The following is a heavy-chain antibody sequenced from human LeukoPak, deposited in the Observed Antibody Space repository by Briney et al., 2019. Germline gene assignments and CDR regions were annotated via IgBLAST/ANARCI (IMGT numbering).Heavy chain of an antibody. CDR2: IYHSGST. J-gene: IGHJ4*02. V-gene: IGHV4-30-2*01. CDR1: GGSISSGGYY. Sequence: ASQTLSLTCTVSGGSISSGGYYWSWIRQPPGKGLEWIGYIYHSGSTYYNPSLKSRVTISVDRSKNQFSLKLSSVTAADTAVYYCARVVTTIFGVAEGFDYWGQGTLVTVSS. D-gene: IGHD3-3*01. CDR3: ARVVTTIFGVAEGFDY.